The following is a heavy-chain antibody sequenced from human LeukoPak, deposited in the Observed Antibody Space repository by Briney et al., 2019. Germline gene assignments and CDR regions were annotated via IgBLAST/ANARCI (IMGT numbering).Heavy chain of an antibody. CDR2: IYTSGST. CDR1: GGSISSGSYY. CDR3: ARSGEVLRFLEWPI. V-gene: IGHV4-61*02. J-gene: IGHJ4*02. D-gene: IGHD3-3*01. Sequence: SETLSLTCTVSGGSISSGSYYWSWIRQPAGKGLEWIGRIYTSGSTNYNPSLKSRVTISVDTSKNQFSLKLSSVTAADTAVYYCARSGEVLRFLEWPIWGQGTLVTVSS.